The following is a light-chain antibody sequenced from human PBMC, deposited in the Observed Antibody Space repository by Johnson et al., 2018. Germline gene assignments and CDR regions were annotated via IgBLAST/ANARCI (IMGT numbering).Light chain of an antibody. CDR2: ENN. J-gene: IGLJ1*01. CDR3: GTWDSRLSAGNV. V-gene: IGLV1-51*02. Sequence: QSVLTQPPSVSAAPGQKVTISCSGSSSNIGNNYVSWYQQLPGTAPKLLIYENNKRPSGIPDRFSGSTSGTSATLGITGLPTGDEADYYCGTWDSRLSAGNVFGTGTKVTVL. CDR1: SSNIGNNY.